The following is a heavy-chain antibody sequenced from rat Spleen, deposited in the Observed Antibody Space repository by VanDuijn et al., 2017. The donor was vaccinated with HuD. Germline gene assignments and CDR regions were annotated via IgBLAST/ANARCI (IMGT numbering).Heavy chain of an antibody. Sequence: EVQLVESGGGLVQPGRSLKLSCAASGFTFSNYDMAWVRQAPTKGLEWVAYISSGGGGIYYPDSVKGRFTISRDNAQNTLYLQMNSLQTEDTAIYYCTRESYYVMDAWGQGASVTVSS. CDR2: ISSGGGGI. CDR3: TRESYYVMDA. CDR1: GFTFSNYD. J-gene: IGHJ4*01. V-gene: IGHV5-27*01.